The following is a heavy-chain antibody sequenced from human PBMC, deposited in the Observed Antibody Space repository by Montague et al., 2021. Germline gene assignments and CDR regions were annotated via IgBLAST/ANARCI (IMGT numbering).Heavy chain of an antibody. Sequence: SETLSLTCTVSGVSIGEKSFYWGWVRQAPRMGLEWIGHMFYRGNTYYNPSLQSRVSISVDTSKNQFSLTLTSVTASDTAVYYCARRCSGDPKTDPEPSNCDFDLWGQGTLVTVSS. CDR1: GVSIGEKSFY. J-gene: IGHJ3*01. V-gene: IGHV4-39*01. CDR2: MFYRGNT. CDR3: ARRCSGDPKTDPEPSNCDFDL. D-gene: IGHD1-14*01.